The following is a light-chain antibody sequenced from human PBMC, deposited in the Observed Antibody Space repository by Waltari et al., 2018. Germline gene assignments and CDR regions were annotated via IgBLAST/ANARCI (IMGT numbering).Light chain of an antibody. CDR1: QSVLYSSNNKNY. CDR3: QQYYSTPWT. J-gene: IGKJ1*01. CDR2: WAS. V-gene: IGKV4-1*01. Sequence: DIVMTQSPDSLAVSLGERATINCKSSQSVLYSSNNKNYLAWYQQKTGQPPKLLIYWASSRESGVPDRFSGSGSGTDFTLHISSLQAEDVAVYYCQQYYSTPWTFGHGTKVEIK.